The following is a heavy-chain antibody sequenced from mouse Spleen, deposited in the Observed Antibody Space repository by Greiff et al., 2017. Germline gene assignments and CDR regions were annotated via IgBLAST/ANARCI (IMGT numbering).Heavy chain of an antibody. J-gene: IGHJ3*01. CDR3: ARQETARATAWFAY. CDR2: IYIGNGYT. CDR1: GYTFTSYG. V-gene: IGHV1-58*01. Sequence: VHVKQSGAELVRPGSSVKMSCKTSGYTFTSYGINWVKQRPGQGLEWIGYIYIGNGYTEYNEKFKGKATLTSDTSSSTAYMQLSSLTSEDSAIYFCARQETARATAWFAYWGQGTLVTVSA. D-gene: IGHD3-2*01.